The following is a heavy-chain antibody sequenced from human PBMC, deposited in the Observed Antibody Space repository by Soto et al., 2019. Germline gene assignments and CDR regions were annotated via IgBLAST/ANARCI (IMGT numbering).Heavy chain of an antibody. CDR2: MNPNSGNT. CDR3: ARWDYGDYARFDY. D-gene: IGHD4-17*01. CDR1: GYTFTSHD. Sequence: QVQLVQSGAEVKKSGASVKVSCKASGYTFTSHDVNWVRQATGQGLEWMGWMNPNSGNTGYAQKFQGRVTMTRNTSISTAYMELSSLRSEDTAVYYCARWDYGDYARFDYWGQGTLVTVSS. J-gene: IGHJ4*02. V-gene: IGHV1-8*01.